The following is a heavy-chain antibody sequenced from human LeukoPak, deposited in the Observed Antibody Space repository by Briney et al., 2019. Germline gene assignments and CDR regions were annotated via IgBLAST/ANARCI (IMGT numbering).Heavy chain of an antibody. CDR2: INPSGGST. V-gene: IGHV1-46*01. J-gene: IGHJ6*03. CDR3: ARSRVQWLVPGGYYYYYYMDV. CDR1: GYTFTSYY. D-gene: IGHD6-19*01. Sequence: GASVKVSCKASGYTFTSYYMHWVRQAPGQGLEWMGIINPSGGSTSYAQKFQGRVTITADKSTSTAYMELSSLRSEDTAVYYCARSRVQWLVPGGYYYYYYMDVWGKGTTVTVSS.